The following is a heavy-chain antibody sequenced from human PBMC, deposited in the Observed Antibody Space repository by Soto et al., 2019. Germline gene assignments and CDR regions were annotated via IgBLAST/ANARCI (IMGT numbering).Heavy chain of an antibody. V-gene: IGHV4-31*03. CDR1: GGSISSGGYY. Sequence: QVQLQESGPGLVKPSQALSLTCTVSGGSISSGGYYWSWIRQHPGKGLEWIGYIYYSGSTYYNPSLMSRVTISVDTSKNQFSLKLSSVTAADTAVYYCARVCGGDCHYGMDVWGQVTTVTVSS. CDR2: IYYSGST. J-gene: IGHJ6*02. CDR3: ARVCGGDCHYGMDV. D-gene: IGHD2-21*02.